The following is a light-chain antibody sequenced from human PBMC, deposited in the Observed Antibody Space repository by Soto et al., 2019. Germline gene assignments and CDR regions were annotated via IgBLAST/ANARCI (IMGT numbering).Light chain of an antibody. J-gene: IGLJ2*01. CDR3: SSYTSSSTPV. V-gene: IGLV2-14*01. CDR1: SSDVGGYNY. CDR2: DVS. Sequence: QSALTQPASVSGSPGQSITISCTGTSSDVGGYNYVSWYQQHPGKSPKLMIYDVSNRPSGVSNRFSGSKSGNTASLTSSGLQAEDEDDYYCSSYTSSSTPVFGGGTKLTVL.